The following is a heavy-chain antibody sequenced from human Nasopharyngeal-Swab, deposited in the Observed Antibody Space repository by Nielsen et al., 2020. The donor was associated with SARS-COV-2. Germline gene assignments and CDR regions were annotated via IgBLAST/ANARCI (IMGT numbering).Heavy chain of an antibody. Sequence: GESLKISCKGSGYSFTSYWIGGVRQMPGKGLEWMGISYPGDSDTRYSPSFQGQVTISADKSISTAYLQWSSLKASDTDMYYCAGRRGSSGWYFGTTRNDAFDIWGQGTMVTVSS. CDR3: AGRRGSSGWYFGTTRNDAFDI. D-gene: IGHD6-19*01. J-gene: IGHJ3*02. CDR2: SYPGDSDT. V-gene: IGHV5-51*01. CDR1: GYSFTSYW.